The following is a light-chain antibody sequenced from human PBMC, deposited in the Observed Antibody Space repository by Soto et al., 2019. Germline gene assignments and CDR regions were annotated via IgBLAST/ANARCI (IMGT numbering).Light chain of an antibody. V-gene: IGKV3-15*01. CDR3: QQYNNWPWT. CDR1: QSISGT. CDR2: GAS. J-gene: IGKJ1*01. Sequence: EIEMTLSTAAMCVSAGESATLSCRASQSISGTLAWYQQKPGQAPRLLIYGASTRATSFPARFSGSGSGTDFTLTISSLQSEDFAVYYCQQYNNWPWTFGQGTKVDIK.